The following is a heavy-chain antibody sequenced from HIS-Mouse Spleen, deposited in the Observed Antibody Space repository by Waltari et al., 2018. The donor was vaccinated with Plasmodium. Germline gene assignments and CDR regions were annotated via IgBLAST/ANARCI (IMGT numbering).Heavy chain of an antibody. CDR2: INHSGST. CDR1: GWSFSGSY. Sequence: QVQLQQWGAGLLKPSETLSLTCAVYGWSFSGSYWSWIRQPPGKGLEWIGEINHSGSTNYNPSLKSRVTISVDTSKNQFSLKLSSVTAADTAVYYCARGPGYSSGWYYFDYWGQGTLVTVSS. V-gene: IGHV4-34*01. D-gene: IGHD6-19*01. J-gene: IGHJ4*02. CDR3: ARGPGYSSGWYYFDY.